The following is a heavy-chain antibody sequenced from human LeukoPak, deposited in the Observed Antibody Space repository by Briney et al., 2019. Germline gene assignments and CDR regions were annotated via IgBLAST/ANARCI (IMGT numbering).Heavy chain of an antibody. CDR1: GYSFPSYD. V-gene: IGHV1-8*01. J-gene: IGHJ4*02. D-gene: IGHD2-2*02. CDR3: ARLHPMGYTSIDY. Sequence: GSSVKVSCKACGYSFPSYDINWVRQATGKALEWMGGMNPNSGNTGYAQKFQGRVTRNKNTSISTAYMELSSLRSEDTAVYYCARLHPMGYTSIDYWGQGTLVTVSS. CDR2: MNPNSGNT.